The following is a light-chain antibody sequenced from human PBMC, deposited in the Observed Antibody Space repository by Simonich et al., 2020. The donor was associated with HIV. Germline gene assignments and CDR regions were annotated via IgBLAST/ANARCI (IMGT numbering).Light chain of an antibody. CDR2: AAS. Sequence: DIQMTQSPSTLSASVGDRVTITCRASQSIYSWLAWYQQKPGKAPNLLIYAASSLQSGVPSRFSGSVSGTDFTLIISSLQPEDFATYYCQQSNYTPYTFGQGTKLEIK. J-gene: IGKJ2*01. CDR3: QQSNYTPYT. V-gene: IGKV1-39*01. CDR1: QSIYSW.